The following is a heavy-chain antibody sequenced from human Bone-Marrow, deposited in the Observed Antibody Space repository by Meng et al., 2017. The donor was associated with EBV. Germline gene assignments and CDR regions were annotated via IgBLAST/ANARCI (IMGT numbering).Heavy chain of an antibody. CDR3: ARAGYHRPASEY. D-gene: IGHD2-15*01. CDR1: RGFITSGDW. CDR2: IHHSGGT. J-gene: IGHJ4*02. Sequence: QVQPREAGPGVVRASGTLALTCAVSRGFITSGDWWSWVRQSPGKGLEWIGEIHHSGGTSYNPSLKSRVTISLDMSKDQFSLRLSSVTAADTAVYYCARAGYHRPASEYWGQGTLVTVSS. V-gene: IGHV4-4*02.